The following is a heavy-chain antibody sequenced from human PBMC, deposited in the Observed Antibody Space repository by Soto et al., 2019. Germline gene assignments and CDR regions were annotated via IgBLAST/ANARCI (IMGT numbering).Heavy chain of an antibody. V-gene: IGHV3-53*01. CDR3: ASGVARGISNY. Sequence: HPGGSLRLSCAASGFTVSSNYMSWVRQAPGKGLEWLSIITSGGAAFYADSVKGRFTISRDNSRNTLYLQINSLRVEDTAVYHCASGVARGISNYWGHGTLVTVSS. CDR1: GFTVSSNY. J-gene: IGHJ4*01. D-gene: IGHD3-10*01. CDR2: ITSGGAA.